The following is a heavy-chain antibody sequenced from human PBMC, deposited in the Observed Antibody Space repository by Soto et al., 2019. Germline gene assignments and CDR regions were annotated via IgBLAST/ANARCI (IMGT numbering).Heavy chain of an antibody. J-gene: IGHJ4*02. D-gene: IGHD1-20*01. CDR1: GGTSISGDYY. CDR2: IYYSGST. Sequence: THPHTSTVSGGTSISGDYYWSWIRKHPGKGLEWIGYIYYSGSTYYNPSLKSRVTISVDTSKNQFSLKLSSVTAADTAVYYCARGHDPIVNYYFDYWGQGTLVTVSS. CDR3: ARGHDPIVNYYFDY. V-gene: IGHV4-31*03.